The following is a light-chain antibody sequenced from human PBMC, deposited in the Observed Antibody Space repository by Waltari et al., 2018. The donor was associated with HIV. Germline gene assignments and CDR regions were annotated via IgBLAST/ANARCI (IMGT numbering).Light chain of an antibody. J-gene: IGLJ3*02. CDR1: SSDVGNYNL. V-gene: IGLV2-23*02. CDR2: EVS. CDR3: CSYAGSSPLWV. Sequence: QSALTQPASVSGSPGQSITISCTGTSSDVGNYNLVSWYQQHPGKVPKLIIFEVSGRPSGFSDRFSGSKSVNTASLTISGLQAEDEADYYCCSYAGSSPLWVFGGGTKLTVL.